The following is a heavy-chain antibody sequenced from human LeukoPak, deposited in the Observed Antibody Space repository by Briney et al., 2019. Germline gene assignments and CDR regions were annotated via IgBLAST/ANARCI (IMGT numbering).Heavy chain of an antibody. V-gene: IGHV4-59*01. CDR3: ARRVNDFWSGYYPYYFDY. D-gene: IGHD3-3*01. CDR1: GGSIRSYY. Sequence: SETLSLTCTVSGGSIRSYYWSWIRQAPGKGLEWIGFISYSGYTSYSPSLKSRVTISVDTSKNQFSLKLSSVTAADTAVYYCARRVNDFWSGYYPYYFDYWGQGTLVTVSS. CDR2: ISYSGYT. J-gene: IGHJ4*02.